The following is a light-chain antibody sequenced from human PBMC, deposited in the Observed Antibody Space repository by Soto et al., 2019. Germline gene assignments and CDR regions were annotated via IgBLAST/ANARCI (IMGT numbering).Light chain of an antibody. V-gene: IGKV3-20*01. J-gene: IGKJ1*01. CDR2: GAS. CDR1: QSVSSSY. CDR3: HQYGTSPRT. Sequence: EIVLTQSPGTLSLSPGERATLSCRASQSVSSSYLAWYQQKPGQAPRLLIYGASNRATGIPDRFSGSGSGTDFTLTISRVEAEDSAVYYCHQYGTSPRTFRQGTNVEIK.